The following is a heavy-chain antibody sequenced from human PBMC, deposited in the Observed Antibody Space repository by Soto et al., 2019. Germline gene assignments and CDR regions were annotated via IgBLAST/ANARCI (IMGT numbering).Heavy chain of an antibody. CDR1: GGTFSSYA. D-gene: IGHD3-22*01. CDR2: IIPIFGTA. V-gene: IGHV1-69*01. Sequence: QVQLVQSGAEVKKPGSSVKVSCKASGGTFSSYAISWVRQAHGQGLEWMGGIIPIFGTANYAQKFQGRVTITADESTSTAYMELSSLRSEDTAVYYCARDPSYYYDSSGLSWYFDLWGRVTLVTVSS. CDR3: ARDPSYYYDSSGLSWYFDL. J-gene: IGHJ2*01.